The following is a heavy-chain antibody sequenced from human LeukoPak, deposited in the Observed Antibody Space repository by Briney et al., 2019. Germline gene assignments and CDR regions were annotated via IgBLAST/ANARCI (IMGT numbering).Heavy chain of an antibody. CDR3: AREWGDYGMDV. J-gene: IGHJ6*02. CDR2: ISSSGSGGNT. V-gene: IGHV3-21*01. Sequence: GGSLRLSCAASGFTFSSYAMSWARQAPGKGLEWVSGISSSGSGGNTYYADSVKGRFTISRDNAKNSLYLQMNSLRAEDTAVYYCAREWGDYGMDVWGQGTTVTVSS. CDR1: GFTFSSYA. D-gene: IGHD3-16*01.